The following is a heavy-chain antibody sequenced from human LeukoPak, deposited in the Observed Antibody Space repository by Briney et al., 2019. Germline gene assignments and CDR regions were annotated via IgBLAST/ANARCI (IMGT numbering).Heavy chain of an antibody. V-gene: IGHV3-53*05. D-gene: IGHD3-16*01. CDR2: IYGGGGT. Sequence: PGGSLRLSCAASGFTVSNNYMAWVRQAPGKGLEWVSVIYGGGGTYYGDSARGRFTTSRDNSQNTLYLQMNSLRAEDTAVYYCAKDGFRRNYDYVWGSSAFDIWGQGTMVTVSS. CDR1: GFTVSNNY. CDR3: AKDGFRRNYDYVWGSSAFDI. J-gene: IGHJ3*02.